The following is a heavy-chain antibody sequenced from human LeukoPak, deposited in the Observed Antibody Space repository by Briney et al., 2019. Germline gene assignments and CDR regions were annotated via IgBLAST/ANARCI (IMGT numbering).Heavy chain of an antibody. J-gene: IGHJ6*02. CDR3: SRGSITARDYYYYYGLDV. Sequence: GGSLRLSCAASGFTFSSYAMSWVRQAPGKGLEWVSTISGGGDSTYYADSVKGRFTISRDNSKNTLFLQMNSLRAGDTAVYYCSRGSITARDYYYYYGLDVWGQGTTVTVSS. CDR1: GFTFSSYA. D-gene: IGHD1-14*01. V-gene: IGHV3-23*01. CDR2: ISGGGDST.